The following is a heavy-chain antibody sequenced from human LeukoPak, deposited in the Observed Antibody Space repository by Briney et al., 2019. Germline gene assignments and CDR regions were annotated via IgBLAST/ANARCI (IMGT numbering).Heavy chain of an antibody. J-gene: IGHJ5*02. CDR2: INPSGGST. CDR3: ARDEQLWLRSFRFYWFDP. Sequence: ASXKVSCKASGYTFTSYYMHWVRQAPGQGLERMGIINPSGGSTSYAQEFQGRVTITRDTATSTVYMELSSLRSEDTAVYYCARDEQLWLRSFRFYWFDPWGQGTLVTVSS. D-gene: IGHD5-18*01. CDR1: GYTFTSYY. V-gene: IGHV1-46*01.